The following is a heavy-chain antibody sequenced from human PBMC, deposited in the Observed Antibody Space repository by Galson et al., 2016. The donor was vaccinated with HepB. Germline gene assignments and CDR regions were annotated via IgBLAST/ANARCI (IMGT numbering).Heavy chain of an antibody. V-gene: IGHV4-59*01. J-gene: IGHJ4*02. CDR1: GCSISGYY. CDR2: IYYSGST. CDR3: ARGRGSSGWPNDY. D-gene: IGHD6-19*01. Sequence: SETLSLTCTVSGCSISGYYWSWIRQPPGKGLEWIGDIYYSGSTNYNPSLRSRVTISVDTSRDQFSLKLSSVTAADTAMYYCARGRGSSGWPNDYWGQGTLVTVSS.